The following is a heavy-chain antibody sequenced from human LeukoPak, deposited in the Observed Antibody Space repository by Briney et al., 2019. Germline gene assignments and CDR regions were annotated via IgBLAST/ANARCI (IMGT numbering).Heavy chain of an antibody. D-gene: IGHD6-19*01. J-gene: IGHJ4*02. CDR1: GFTFSSYA. CDR3: AKDPTNIAVAGTSDY. CDR2: ISGSGGST. Sequence: GGPLRLSCAASGFTFSSYAMSWVRQAPGKGLEWVSAISGSGGSTYYADSVKGRFTISRDNSKNTLYLQMNSLRAEDTAVYYCAKDPTNIAVAGTSDYWGQGTLVTVSS. V-gene: IGHV3-23*01.